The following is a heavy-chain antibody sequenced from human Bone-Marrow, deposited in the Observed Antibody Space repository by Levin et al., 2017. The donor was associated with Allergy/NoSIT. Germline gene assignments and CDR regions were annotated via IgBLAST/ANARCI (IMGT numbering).Heavy chain of an antibody. CDR3: ARDSSGPNYYFDF. Sequence: GESLKISCKAFGYSFIGYYMHWVRQAPGQGLEWVGRMNPKSGDAKYAQNFQDRVTMTSDTSISTAYMELSGLRSDDTAIFYCARDSSGPNYYFDFWGQGTLVTVSS. CDR1: GYSFIGYY. V-gene: IGHV1-2*06. CDR2: MNPKSGDA. J-gene: IGHJ4*02. D-gene: IGHD2-15*01.